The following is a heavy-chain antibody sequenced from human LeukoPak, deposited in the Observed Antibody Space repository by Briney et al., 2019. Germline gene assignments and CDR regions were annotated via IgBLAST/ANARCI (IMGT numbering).Heavy chain of an antibody. Sequence: GGALRLSRAASGFIFSSYAMHWVRQAPAKGLEGVAFISYDGSNKHYAEPVQACFTISRDNSENTLYLQMNSLRTEDTAVYYCARARFGYNRGPFDYWGQGILVTVSS. CDR1: GFIFSSYA. CDR2: ISYDGSNK. V-gene: IGHV3-30-3*01. D-gene: IGHD5-24*01. J-gene: IGHJ4*02. CDR3: ARARFGYNRGPFDY.